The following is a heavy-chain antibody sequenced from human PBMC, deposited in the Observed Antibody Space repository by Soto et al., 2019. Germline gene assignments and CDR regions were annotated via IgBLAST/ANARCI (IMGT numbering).Heavy chain of an antibody. D-gene: IGHD3-16*01. CDR3: ARSDGVGSYVFSDGSDR. Sequence: ASVKGSCKAAGYTFTSYVISWVRQAPGQGLEWMGWISAYNGNTNYAQKLQGRVTMTTDTSTSTAYMELRSLRSDDTAVYYCARSDGVGSYVFSDGSDRWGPGTRVTVAS. J-gene: IGHJ5*02. CDR1: GYTFTSYV. V-gene: IGHV1-18*01. CDR2: ISAYNGNT.